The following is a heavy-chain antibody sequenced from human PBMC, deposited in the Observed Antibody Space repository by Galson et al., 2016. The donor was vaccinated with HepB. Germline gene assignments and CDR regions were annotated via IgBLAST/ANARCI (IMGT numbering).Heavy chain of an antibody. V-gene: IGHV3-11*06. J-gene: IGHJ5*02. CDR3: ARIFLRKTNWFDP. CDR2: ISGESTYR. CDR1: GFTFSDYY. Sequence: SLRLSCAASGFTFSDYYMTWIRQAPGKGLEYVSYISGESTYRHYADSVKGRFTISRDNGQNSVDLQMNNLRVEDTALYYCARIFLRKTNWFDPWGQGTLVTVSP.